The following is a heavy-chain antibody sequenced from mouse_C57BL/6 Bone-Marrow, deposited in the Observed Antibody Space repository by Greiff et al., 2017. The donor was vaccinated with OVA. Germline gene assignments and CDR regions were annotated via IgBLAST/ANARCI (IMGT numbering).Heavy chain of an antibody. CDR3: ARHSYYYGSSPLDY. D-gene: IGHD1-1*01. CDR1: GFTFSSYG. J-gene: IGHJ2*01. Sequence: EVQGVESGGDLVKPGGSLKLSCAASGFTFSSYGMSWVRQTPDKRLEWVATISSGGSYTYYPDRVKGRFTISRDNAKNTLYLQMSSLKSEDTAMYYCARHSYYYGSSPLDYWGQGTTLTVSS. V-gene: IGHV5-6*01. CDR2: ISSGGSYT.